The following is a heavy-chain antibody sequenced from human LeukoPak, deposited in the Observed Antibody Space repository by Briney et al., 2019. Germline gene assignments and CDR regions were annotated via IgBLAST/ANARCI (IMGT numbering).Heavy chain of an antibody. V-gene: IGHV3-74*01. Sequence: PGGSLRLSCAASGFTFSSYWMHWVRQAPGKGRVWVSRIKSDVTYADSVRGRFTISRDNAKNTLYLQMNSLRAEDTAVYYCARGRGGDFDYWGQGTLVTVSS. CDR3: ARGRGGDFDY. CDR2: IKSDV. J-gene: IGHJ4*02. CDR1: GFTFSSYW.